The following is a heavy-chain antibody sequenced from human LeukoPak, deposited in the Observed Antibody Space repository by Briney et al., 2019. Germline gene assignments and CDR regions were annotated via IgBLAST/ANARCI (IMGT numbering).Heavy chain of an antibody. V-gene: IGHV3-7*03. CDR1: GFTFRTSW. CDR2: IIPDGSET. CDR3: ARNFGGGDSSGPYY. D-gene: IGHD3-22*01. J-gene: IGHJ4*02. Sequence: GGSLRPPCGASGFTFRTSWLNWVRQAPGKALDWLASIIPDGSETYSVDTVKGQFNISRDNAKNSLYLQVNSLRAEDTALYYCARNFGGGDSSGPYYWGQGTLVTVSS.